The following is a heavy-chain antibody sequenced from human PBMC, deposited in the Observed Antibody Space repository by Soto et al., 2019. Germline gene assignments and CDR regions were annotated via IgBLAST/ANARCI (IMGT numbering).Heavy chain of an antibody. J-gene: IGHJ4*02. CDR2: ILPIFARA. V-gene: IGHV1-69*06. Sequence: QVQLVQSGAEVKKPGSSVKVSCKVSGGTFNSYVVNWVRQAPGPGLEWMGGILPIFARANYAQKFQDRATITAHKSSSTAYVELTSQGSEGTGVYYCAGRCHTTTCPGHFDYWGQGTLVTVAS. D-gene: IGHD1-1*01. CDR1: GGTFNSYV. CDR3: AGRCHTTTCPGHFDY.